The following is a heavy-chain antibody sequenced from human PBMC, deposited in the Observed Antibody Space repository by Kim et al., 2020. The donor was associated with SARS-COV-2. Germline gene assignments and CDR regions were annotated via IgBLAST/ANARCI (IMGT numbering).Heavy chain of an antibody. D-gene: IGHD4-17*01. CDR3: ARVFISYLDSGADA. CDR2: INSRGDRT. CDR1: GFTFSNHA. V-gene: IGHV3-64*01. J-gene: IGHJ3*01. Sequence: GGSMRLSCAASGFTFSNHAMHWIRQAPGKGLEYVSVINSRGDRTFSANSVKGRFTISRDNSKNTLYLQMGSLRAADMGVYYCARVFISYLDSGADA.